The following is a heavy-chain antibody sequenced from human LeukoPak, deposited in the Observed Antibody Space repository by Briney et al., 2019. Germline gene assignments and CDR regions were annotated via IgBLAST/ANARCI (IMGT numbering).Heavy chain of an antibody. V-gene: IGHV4-59*01. CDR1: GGSISRYY. J-gene: IGHJ4*02. CDR3: AGGGYCSSSSCFAPLFDW. Sequence: SETLSLTCTVSGGSISRYYWSWIRQPPGKGLEWIGYIHYSGGTNYNASLKSRVAMSLDTSKNQFSLRLRSVTAADTALYFCAGGGYCSSSSCFAPLFDWWGQGTLVTVSS. D-gene: IGHD2-2*01. CDR2: IHYSGGT.